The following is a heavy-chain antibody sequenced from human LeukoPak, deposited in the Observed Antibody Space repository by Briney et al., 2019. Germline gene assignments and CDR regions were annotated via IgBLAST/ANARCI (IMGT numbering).Heavy chain of an antibody. Sequence: SETLSLTCAVYGGSFSGYYWSWIRQPPGKGLVWIGEINHSGSTNYNPSLKSRVTISVDTSKNQFSLKLSSVTAADTAVYYCARPGQLGSLYYGMDVWGQGTTVTVS. CDR3: ARPGQLGSLYYGMDV. V-gene: IGHV4-34*01. CDR1: GGSFSGYY. CDR2: INHSGST. J-gene: IGHJ6*02. D-gene: IGHD3-10*01.